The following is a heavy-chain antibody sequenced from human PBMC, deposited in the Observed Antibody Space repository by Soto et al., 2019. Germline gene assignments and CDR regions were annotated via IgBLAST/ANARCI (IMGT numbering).Heavy chain of an antibody. CDR3: ASRATTRWFDP. V-gene: IGHV4-34*01. Sequence: SETLSLTCAVYGGSFSGYYWSWIRQPPGKGLEWIGEINHSGSTNYNPSLKSRVTISVDTSKNQFSLKLSSVTAADTAVYYCASRATTRWFDPWGQGTLVTVSS. CDR1: GGSFSGYY. CDR2: INHSGST. D-gene: IGHD4-17*01. J-gene: IGHJ5*02.